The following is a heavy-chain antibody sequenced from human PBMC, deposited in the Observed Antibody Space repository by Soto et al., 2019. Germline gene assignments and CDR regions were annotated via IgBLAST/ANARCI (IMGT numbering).Heavy chain of an antibody. J-gene: IGHJ4*02. Sequence: ESLKISCKGSGYSFTSYWIGWVRQMPGKGLEWMGIIYPGDSDTRYSPSFQGQVTISADKSISTAYLQWSSLKASDTAMYYCARSNTGSIAAYYFDYWGQGTLVTVSS. D-gene: IGHD6-25*01. CDR1: GYSFTSYW. V-gene: IGHV5-51*01. CDR3: ARSNTGSIAAYYFDY. CDR2: IYPGDSDT.